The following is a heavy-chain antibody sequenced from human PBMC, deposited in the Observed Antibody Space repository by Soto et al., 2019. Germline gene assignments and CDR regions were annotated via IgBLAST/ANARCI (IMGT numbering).Heavy chain of an antibody. D-gene: IGHD2-2*01. CDR2: IHQSGST. CDR3: ARRSCNSASCYYYVLDV. Sequence: PSETLSLTCAVSGGSVSSGGYSWSWIRQPPGKGLEWIGYIHQSGSTYYNPSLKSRVNISVDRSQNQFSLKLNSVTAADTAVYYCARRSCNSASCYYYVLDVWGQGTSVTVSS. V-gene: IGHV4-30-2*01. CDR1: GGSVSSGGYS. J-gene: IGHJ6*02.